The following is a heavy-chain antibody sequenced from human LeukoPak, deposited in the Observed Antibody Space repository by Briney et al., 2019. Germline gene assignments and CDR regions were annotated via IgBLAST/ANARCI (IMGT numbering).Heavy chain of an antibody. J-gene: IGHJ3*01. CDR1: GFTFSTSA. V-gene: IGHV1-58*01. Sequence: ASVKVSCKTSGFTFSTSAVQWVRQSRGQRLEWIGWIIVGSGATNYAQSLQGRFTITRDMSTNTAYMELSSLGSEDSAVYYCAAELYGVYTDCCTFHLWGQGTMVTVSS. CDR3: AAELYGVYTDCCTFHL. D-gene: IGHD4-17*01. CDR2: IIVGSGAT.